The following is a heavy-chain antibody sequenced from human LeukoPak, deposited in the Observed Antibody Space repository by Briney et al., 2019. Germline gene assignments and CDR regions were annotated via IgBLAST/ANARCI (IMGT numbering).Heavy chain of an antibody. D-gene: IGHD3-22*01. Sequence: SVKVSCKASGGTFSSYSISWVRQAPGQGLEWMGGIIPIFGTANYAQKFQGRVTITADESTSTAYMELSSLRSEDTAVYYCDTYYYDSSGYYFDYWGQGTLVTVSS. V-gene: IGHV1-69*13. CDR1: GGTFSSYS. CDR2: IIPIFGTA. CDR3: DTYYYDSSGYYFDY. J-gene: IGHJ4*02.